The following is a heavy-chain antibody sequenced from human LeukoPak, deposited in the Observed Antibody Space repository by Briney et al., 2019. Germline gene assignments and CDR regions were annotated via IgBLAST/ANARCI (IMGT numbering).Heavy chain of an antibody. J-gene: IGHJ4*02. D-gene: IGHD3-22*01. CDR3: ANGGYDSSGYFG. Sequence: ASVKVSCKASGGTFSSYAISWVRQAPGQGLEWMGGIIPIFGTANCAQKFQGRVTITTDESTSTAYMELSSLRSEDTAVYYCANGGYDSSGYFGWGQGTLVTVSS. CDR1: GGTFSSYA. CDR2: IIPIFGTA. V-gene: IGHV1-69*05.